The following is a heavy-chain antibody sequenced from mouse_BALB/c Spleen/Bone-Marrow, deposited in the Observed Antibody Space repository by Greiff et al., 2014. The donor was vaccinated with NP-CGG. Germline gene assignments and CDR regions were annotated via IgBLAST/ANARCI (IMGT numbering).Heavy chain of an antibody. J-gene: IGHJ4*01. Sequence: QVHVKQSGAELVRPGSSVKISCKASGYEFSSYWMNWVKQRPGQGLEWIGQIYPGDGDTNYNGKFKGKATLTADKSSSTAYMQVSSLTSEDSAVYFCARVYYGNSDYWGQGPSVTVSS. CDR1: GYEFSSYW. CDR3: ARVYYGNSDY. CDR2: IYPGDGDT. D-gene: IGHD2-1*01. V-gene: IGHV1-80*01.